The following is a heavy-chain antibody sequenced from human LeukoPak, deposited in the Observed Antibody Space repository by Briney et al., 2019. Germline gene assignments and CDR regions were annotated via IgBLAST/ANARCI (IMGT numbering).Heavy chain of an antibody. CDR3: ATGYDSGSYYGIYYFDY. Sequence: ASVKVSCKASGYTFTGYYMHWVRQAPGQGLEWMGWINPNSGGTNYAQKFQGRVTMTRDTSISTAYMELSRLRSDDTAVYYCATGYDSGSYYGIYYFDYWGQGTLVTVSS. CDR2: INPNSGGT. J-gene: IGHJ4*02. V-gene: IGHV1-2*02. D-gene: IGHD1-26*01. CDR1: GYTFTGYY.